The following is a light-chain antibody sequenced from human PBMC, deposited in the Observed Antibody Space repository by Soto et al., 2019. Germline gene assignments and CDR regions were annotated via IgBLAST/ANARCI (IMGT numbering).Light chain of an antibody. Sequence: QSVLTQPPSVSGGPGQRVTISCTGSSSNSGAGYDVHWYQQLPGTAPKLLIYGNSNRPSGVPDRFSGSKSGTSASLAITGLQAEDEADYYCQSYDSSLSGFYVFGTGTKVTVL. CDR3: QSYDSSLSGFYV. CDR1: SSNSGAGYD. V-gene: IGLV1-40*01. CDR2: GNS. J-gene: IGLJ1*01.